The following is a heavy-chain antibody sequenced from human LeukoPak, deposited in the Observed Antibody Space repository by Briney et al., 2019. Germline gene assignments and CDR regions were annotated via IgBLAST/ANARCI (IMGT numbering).Heavy chain of an antibody. Sequence: PSETLSLTCTVSGGSISSSSAYWGWIRQPPGKGLEWIGSIYYSKNTYYNPSLKSRVTISADTSKNQFSLTLGSVSATDAAVYYCVSPRGFSYGYFDYWGQGTLVTVSS. V-gene: IGHV4-39*01. D-gene: IGHD5-18*01. CDR2: IYYSKNT. CDR1: GGSISSSSAY. CDR3: VSPRGFSYGYFDY. J-gene: IGHJ4*02.